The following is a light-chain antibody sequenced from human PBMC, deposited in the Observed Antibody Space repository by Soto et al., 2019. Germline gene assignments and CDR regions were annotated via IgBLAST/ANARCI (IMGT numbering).Light chain of an antibody. J-gene: IGKJ2*01. Sequence: DIQMTPSPSSLSASVGDRVTLTCRASQVISNDLGWYKQKPGKAPKRLISVAPYLEGVVPSRFSGSGSATEFTLTISSLQPEDVATYYCVQYNSYPYTFGQGTKLEI. CDR3: VQYNSYPYT. CDR2: VAP. V-gene: IGKV1-17*01. CDR1: QVISND.